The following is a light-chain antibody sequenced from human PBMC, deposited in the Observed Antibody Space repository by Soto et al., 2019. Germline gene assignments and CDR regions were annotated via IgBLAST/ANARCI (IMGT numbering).Light chain of an antibody. Sequence: DIVLTQSPDSLAVSLGERATINCKSSQSVLYSSNNKNYLAWYQQKPGQSPKLLIYWASTRESGVPDRFSGSGSGTDFTLTISSLQAEDVAVYYCQQYYGTPPTFGRGTMVEIK. CDR1: QSVLYSSNNKNY. CDR3: QQYYGTPPT. CDR2: WAS. V-gene: IGKV4-1*01. J-gene: IGKJ1*01.